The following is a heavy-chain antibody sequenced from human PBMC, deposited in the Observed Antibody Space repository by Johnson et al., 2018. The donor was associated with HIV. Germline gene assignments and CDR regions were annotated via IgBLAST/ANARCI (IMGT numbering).Heavy chain of an antibody. D-gene: IGHD6-6*01. CDR2: IKQAGREK. V-gene: IGHV3-7*01. Sequence: VQLVESGGGLVQPGGSLRLSCAASGFTFSSYWMSWVRQAPGKGLEWVANIKQAGREKYYVDSVKGRFTISRDNAKNTLYLQMNSLRAEDTAVYYCAKQQLVPDDAFDIWGQGTMVNVSS. CDR3: AKQQLVPDDAFDI. CDR1: GFTFSSYW. J-gene: IGHJ3*02.